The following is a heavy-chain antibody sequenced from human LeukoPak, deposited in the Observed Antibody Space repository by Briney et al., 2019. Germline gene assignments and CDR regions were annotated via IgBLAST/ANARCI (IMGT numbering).Heavy chain of an antibody. D-gene: IGHD2-15*01. CDR2: ISYDGSNK. CDR3: AKDRRGGIGGYALNGDGTK. CDR1: GFTFSSYG. J-gene: IGHJ4*02. Sequence: GGSLRLSCAASGFTFSSYGMHWVRQAPGKGLEWVAVISYDGSNKYYADSVKGRFTISRDNSKNTLYLQMNSLRAEDTAVYYCAKDRRGGIGGYALNGDGTKGGQGTLVTVSS. V-gene: IGHV3-30*18.